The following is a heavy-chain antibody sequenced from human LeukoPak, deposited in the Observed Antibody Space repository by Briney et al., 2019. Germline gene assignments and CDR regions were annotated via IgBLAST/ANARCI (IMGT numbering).Heavy chain of an antibody. CDR2: IKQDGSGK. CDR1: EFTFSRYW. Sequence: GGSLRLSCAVSEFTFSRYWMSWVRQAPGKGLEWVANIKQDGSGKYYVDSVKGRFTISRDNAKDSLYLQMNSLRAEDTAVYYCARLGEYSGSYFAGYGMDVWGQGTTVTVSS. CDR3: ARLGEYSGSYFAGYGMDV. D-gene: IGHD1-26*01. V-gene: IGHV3-7*01. J-gene: IGHJ6*02.